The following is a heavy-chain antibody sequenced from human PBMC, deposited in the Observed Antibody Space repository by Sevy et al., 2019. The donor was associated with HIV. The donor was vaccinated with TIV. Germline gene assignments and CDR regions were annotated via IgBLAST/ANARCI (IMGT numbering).Heavy chain of an antibody. V-gene: IGHV1-69*13. CDR1: GDTFSTYG. CDR2: IIPIFGTP. J-gene: IGHJ3*02. CDR3: AREGGVATPGDHDAFDI. Sequence: ASVKVSCKASGDTFSTYGLSWVRQAPGQGLEWMGGIIPIFGTPNYALKYQGRVTITADESASTAYMELSSLRSEDTALYYCAREGGVATPGDHDAFDIWGQGTLVTVSS. D-gene: IGHD7-27*01.